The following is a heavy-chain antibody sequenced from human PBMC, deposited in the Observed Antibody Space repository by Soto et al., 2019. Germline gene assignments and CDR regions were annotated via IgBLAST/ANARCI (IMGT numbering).Heavy chain of an antibody. D-gene: IGHD4-4*01. V-gene: IGHV1-69*13. Sequence: SVKVSCKASGGTFSSYAISWVRQAPGQGLEWMGGIIPIFGTANYAQKFQGRVTITADESTSTAYMELSSLRSEDTAVYYCARGSSNYAYYYYRMDVWGQGTTVTVSS. J-gene: IGHJ6*02. CDR1: GGTFSSYA. CDR3: ARGSSNYAYYYYRMDV. CDR2: IIPIFGTA.